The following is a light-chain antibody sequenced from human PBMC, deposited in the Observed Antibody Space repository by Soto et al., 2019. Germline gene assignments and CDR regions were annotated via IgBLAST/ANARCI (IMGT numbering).Light chain of an antibody. J-gene: IGKJ4*01. V-gene: IGKV3-15*01. CDR1: QSVSSN. CDR2: GAS. CDR3: QQYNNPLT. Sequence: EIVMTQSPATLSVSPRERATLSCRASQSVSSNLAWYQQKPGQAPRLLIYGASTRATGIPARFSGSGSGTEFTLTISSLQSEDFAVYYCQQYNNPLTFGGGTKV.